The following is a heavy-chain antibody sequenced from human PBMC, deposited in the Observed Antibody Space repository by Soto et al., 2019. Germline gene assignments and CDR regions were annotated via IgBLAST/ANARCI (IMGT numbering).Heavy chain of an antibody. CDR2: IYYSGST. Sequence: SETLSLTCTVSGGSISSYYWSWIRQPPGKGLEWIGYIYYSGSTNYNPSLKSRVTISVDTSKNQFSLKLSSVTAADTAVYYCARARGETFDYWGQGTLVTVSS. J-gene: IGHJ4*02. V-gene: IGHV4-59*01. CDR3: ARARGETFDY. CDR1: GGSISSYY.